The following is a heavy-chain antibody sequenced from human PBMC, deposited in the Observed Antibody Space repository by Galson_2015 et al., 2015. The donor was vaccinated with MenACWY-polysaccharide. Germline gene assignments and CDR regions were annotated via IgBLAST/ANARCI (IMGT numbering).Heavy chain of an antibody. D-gene: IGHD3-22*01. Sequence: SLRLSCAASGFTFDDHTMHWVRQAPGKGLQWVSLISWDGSTAYYADAVQGRFTISRDNGKNSLYLQMSSLRNEDTAFYFCARDNSGDYYDRSGYLDCWGQGTLVTVSS. J-gene: IGHJ4*02. CDR1: GFTFDDHT. CDR3: ARDNSGDYYDRSGYLDC. CDR2: ISWDGSTA. V-gene: IGHV3-43*01.